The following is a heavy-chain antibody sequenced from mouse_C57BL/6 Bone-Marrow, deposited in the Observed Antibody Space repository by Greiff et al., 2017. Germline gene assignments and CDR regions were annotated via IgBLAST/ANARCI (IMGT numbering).Heavy chain of an antibody. CDR2: ISSGGSYT. Sequence: EVQLVESGGDLVKPGGSLKLSCAASGFTFSSYGMSWVRQTPDKRLEWVATISSGGSYTYYPDSVKGRFTISRDNAKNTLYLQMSSLKSEDTAMYYCARQDTTRFFFDYWGQGTTLTVSS. V-gene: IGHV5-6*01. CDR1: GFTFSSYG. CDR3: ARQDTTRFFFDY. D-gene: IGHD1-1*01. J-gene: IGHJ2*01.